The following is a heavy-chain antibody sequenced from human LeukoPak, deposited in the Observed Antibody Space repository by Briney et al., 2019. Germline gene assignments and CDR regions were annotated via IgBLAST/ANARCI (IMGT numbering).Heavy chain of an antibody. CDR3: ARAGDSSGYYYEEYHQPFDY. CDR2: IKQDGSEK. Sequence: GGSLRLSCAASGFTFSSYWMSWVRQAPGKGLEWVANIKQDGSEKYYVDSVKGRFTISRDNAKNSLYLQMNSLRAEDTAVYYCARAGDSSGYYYEEYHQPFDYWGQGTLVTVSS. J-gene: IGHJ4*02. V-gene: IGHV3-7*01. D-gene: IGHD3-22*01. CDR1: GFTFSSYW.